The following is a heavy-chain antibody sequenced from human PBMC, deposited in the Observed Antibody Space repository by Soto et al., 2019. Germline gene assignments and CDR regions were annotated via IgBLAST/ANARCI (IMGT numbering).Heavy chain of an antibody. J-gene: IGHJ4*02. CDR2: MNPNSGNT. V-gene: IGHV1-8*01. CDR1: GYTFTSYD. D-gene: IGHD3-22*01. Sequence: ASVKVSCKASGYTFTSYDINWVRQATGQGLEWMGWMNPNSGNTGYAQKFQGRVTMTRNTSISTAYMELSSLRSEDTAVYYCARGAFYDSSGYQDPNFDYWGQGTLVTVSS. CDR3: ARGAFYDSSGYQDPNFDY.